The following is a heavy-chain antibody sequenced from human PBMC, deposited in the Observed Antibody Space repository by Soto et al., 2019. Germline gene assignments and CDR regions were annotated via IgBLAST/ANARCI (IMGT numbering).Heavy chain of an antibody. V-gene: IGHV4-61*01. D-gene: IGHD3-10*01. CDR3: ARGVGFGYYYYHMDL. J-gene: IGHJ6*02. CDR2: IYYSGSA. Sequence: TSETLSLTCTVSGDSVTSVSDYWSWIRQPPGKGLEWIGYIYYSGSADYNPSLGSRVTISIDTSKNQFSLKLTSVTAADTAVYYCARGVGFGYYYYHMDLWGQGTTGTV. CDR1: GDSVTSVSDY.